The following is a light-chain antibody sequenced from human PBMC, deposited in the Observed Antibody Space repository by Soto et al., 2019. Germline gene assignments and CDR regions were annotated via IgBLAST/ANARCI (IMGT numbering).Light chain of an antibody. CDR2: DAS. Sequence: EIVLTQSPATLSLSPGERATLSCRASQSVSSYLAWYQQKPGQAPRLLIYDASNRATGIPARFSGSGSGTDLTITISSLEPEDFEVYYCQQRSNWPLTFGGGTKVDIK. J-gene: IGKJ4*01. V-gene: IGKV3-11*01. CDR3: QQRSNWPLT. CDR1: QSVSSY.